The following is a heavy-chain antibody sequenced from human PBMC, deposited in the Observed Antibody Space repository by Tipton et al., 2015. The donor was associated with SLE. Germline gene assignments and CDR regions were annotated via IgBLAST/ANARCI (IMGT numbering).Heavy chain of an antibody. D-gene: IGHD6-6*01. CDR2: IKQDGSEK. CDR1: GFIFSNYW. V-gene: IGHV3-7*01. J-gene: IGHJ4*02. Sequence: SLRLSCAASGFIFSNYWMIWVRQPPGKGLEWVANIKQDGSEKFYVDSVKGRFTISRDNVKNSLYLQMNSLRAEDTALYYCATAGLAARLPTDHWGQGTLVTVSS. CDR3: ATAGLAARLPTDH.